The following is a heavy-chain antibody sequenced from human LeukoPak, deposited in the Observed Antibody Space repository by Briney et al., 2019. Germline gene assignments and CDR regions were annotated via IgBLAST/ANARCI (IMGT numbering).Heavy chain of an antibody. V-gene: IGHV3-30-3*01. D-gene: IGHD2-15*01. J-gene: IGHJ4*02. CDR2: ISYDGSNK. CDR3: ARDVLRSFDY. Sequence: PGGSLRLSCAASGFTFSSYAMHWVRQAPGKGLEWVAVISYDGSNKYYADSVKGRFTISRDNSKNTLYLQMNSLRAEGTAVYYCARDVLRSFDYWGQGTLVTVSS. CDR1: GFTFSSYA.